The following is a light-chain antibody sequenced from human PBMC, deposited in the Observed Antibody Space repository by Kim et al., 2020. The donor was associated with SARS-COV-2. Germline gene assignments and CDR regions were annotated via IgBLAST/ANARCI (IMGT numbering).Light chain of an antibody. CDR2: QDT. Sequence: SYELTQPPSVSVSPGQTASITCSGDKLGEKYACWYQQRPGQSPVLVIYQDTKRPSGIPERFSGSNSGNTATLTIGGTQAMDEADYYCQAWASSTVVFGGGTQLTVL. CDR3: QAWASSTVV. V-gene: IGLV3-1*01. J-gene: IGLJ2*01. CDR1: KLGEKY.